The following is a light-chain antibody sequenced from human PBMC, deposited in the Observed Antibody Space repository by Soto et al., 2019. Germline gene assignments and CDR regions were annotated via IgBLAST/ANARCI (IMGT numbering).Light chain of an antibody. Sequence: EIVLTQSPATLSLSPGERATLSCRASQSVSSYLAWYQQKPGQAPRLLSYDASNRAPGIPARFSGSGSATDVPLTISSLEPVDFAVSNCQQRSNWPPTYTFGQGTKLVIK. CDR1: QSVSSY. J-gene: IGKJ2*01. CDR2: DAS. CDR3: QQRSNWPPTYT. V-gene: IGKV3-11*01.